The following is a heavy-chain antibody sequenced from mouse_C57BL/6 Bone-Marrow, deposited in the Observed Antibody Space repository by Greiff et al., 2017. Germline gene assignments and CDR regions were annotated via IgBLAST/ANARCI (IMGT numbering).Heavy chain of an antibody. CDR3: AKEKGCPYWDFDV. CDR2: IHPTSCCT. CDR1: GYTFTSYW. V-gene: IGHV1-64*01. J-gene: IGHJ1*03. D-gene: IGHD6-1*01. Sequence: QVQLQQPGAELVKPGASVKLSCKASGYTFTSYWMHWVKQRPGQGLEWIGMIHPTSCCTNYNEKFKSKATLTVDKSSSTAYMQRSSLTSEDSAVXDGAKEKGCPYWDFDVWGTGTTVTVSS.